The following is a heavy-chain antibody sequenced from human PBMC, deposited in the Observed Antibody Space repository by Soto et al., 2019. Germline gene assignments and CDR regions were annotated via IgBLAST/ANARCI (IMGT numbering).Heavy chain of an antibody. CDR3: ARDAGGRGNGAFDI. V-gene: IGHV4-59*01. D-gene: IGHD3-16*01. CDR2: IYYSGST. Sequence: LSLTCTVSGGSINTYYWSWMRQPPGKGLEWIGYIYYSGSTNSNPSLKSRVTISEDTSKNQLSLKLSSVTAADTAVYYCARDAGGRGNGAFDIWGQGTMVTVSS. CDR1: GGSINTYY. J-gene: IGHJ3*02.